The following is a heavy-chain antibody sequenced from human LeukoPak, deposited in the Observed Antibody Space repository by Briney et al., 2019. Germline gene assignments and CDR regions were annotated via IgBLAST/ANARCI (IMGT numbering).Heavy chain of an antibody. V-gene: IGHV1-24*01. Sequence: GASVKASCKVSGYTLTELSMHWVRQAPGKGLEWMGGFDPEDGETIYAQKFQGRVTMTEDTSTDTAYMELSSLRSEDTAVYYCARDKYYGSGSYYNSCMDVWGQGTTVTVSS. D-gene: IGHD3-10*01. CDR1: GYTLTELS. CDR3: ARDKYYGSGSYYNSCMDV. CDR2: FDPEDGET. J-gene: IGHJ6*02.